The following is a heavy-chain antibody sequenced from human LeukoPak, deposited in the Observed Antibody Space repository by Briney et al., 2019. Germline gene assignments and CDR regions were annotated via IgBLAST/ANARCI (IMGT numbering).Heavy chain of an antibody. CDR3: TTGRQD. CDR1: GFTFSDAW. Sequence: PGGSLRLSCAASGFTFSDAWMSWVRQAPGKGLEWVGRIKSETDGGTTKGRFTISRDDSKNTLYLQMNSLRTEDTAVYYCTTGRQDWGQGTLVTVSS. CDR2: IKSETDGGTT. J-gene: IGHJ4*02. V-gene: IGHV3-15*01.